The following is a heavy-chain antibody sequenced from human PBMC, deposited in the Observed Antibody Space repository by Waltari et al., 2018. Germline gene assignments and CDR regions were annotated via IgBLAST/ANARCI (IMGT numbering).Heavy chain of an antibody. Sequence: QVQLQESGPGLVKPSETLSLTCAVSGYSISSGYYWGWIRQPPGQGLEWIGSIYHSGSTYYNPSLKSRVTISVDTSKNQFSLKLSSVTAADTAVYYCAGGYYYDSSGYYEGAGAFDIWGQGTMVTVSS. CDR3: AGGYYYDSSGYYEGAGAFDI. J-gene: IGHJ3*02. V-gene: IGHV4-38-2*01. D-gene: IGHD3-22*01. CDR1: GYSISSGYY. CDR2: IYHSGST.